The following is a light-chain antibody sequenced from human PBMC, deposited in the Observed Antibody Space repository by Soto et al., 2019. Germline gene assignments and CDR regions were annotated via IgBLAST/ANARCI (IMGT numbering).Light chain of an antibody. J-gene: IGLJ1*01. CDR3: SSYARTSTLV. CDR1: SCDVGGYNF. Sequence: QSALTQPASVSGSPGQSITISCTGTSCDVGGYNFVSWYEHHPGKAPKLIIYDVYYRPSGVSDRFSGSKSGNTASLTISGLQAEDEADYYCSSYARTSTLVVGTGTKLTVL. CDR2: DVY. V-gene: IGLV2-14*03.